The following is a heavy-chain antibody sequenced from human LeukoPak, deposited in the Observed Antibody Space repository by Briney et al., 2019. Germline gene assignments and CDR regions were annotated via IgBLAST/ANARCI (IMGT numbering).Heavy chain of an antibody. CDR1: GFTFSSYW. D-gene: IGHD6-19*01. Sequence: GGSLRLTCAASGFTFSSYWMSWVRQAPGKGLEWVANIKQDRSEKYYVDSMKGRFTISRDNAKNSLYLQMNSLRAEDTAVYYCARDIAVAGGSSSPVGYYYYGMDVWGKGTTVTVSS. CDR2: IKQDRSEK. V-gene: IGHV3-7*03. J-gene: IGHJ6*04. CDR3: ARDIAVAGGSSSPVGYYYYGMDV.